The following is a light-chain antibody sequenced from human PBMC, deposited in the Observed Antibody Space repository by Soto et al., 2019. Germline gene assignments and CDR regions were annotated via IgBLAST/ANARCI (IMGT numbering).Light chain of an antibody. CDR2: EGS. J-gene: IGLJ3*02. CDR1: SSDVGSYNL. CDR3: CSYAGSSTP. Sequence: QSALTQPASVSGSPGQSITISCTGTSSDVGSYNLVSWYQQHPGKAPKLMIYEGSNRPSGVSNRFSGSKSGNTASLTISGLQAEDEADYYCCSYAGSSTPFGGGTKLTVL. V-gene: IGLV2-23*01.